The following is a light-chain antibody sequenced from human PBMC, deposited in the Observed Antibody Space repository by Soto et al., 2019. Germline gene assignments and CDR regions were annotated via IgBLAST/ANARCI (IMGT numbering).Light chain of an antibody. V-gene: IGLV1-40*01. CDR1: TSNIGAGYD. Sequence: QSVLTQPPSVSGAPGQRVTISCTGTTSNIGAGYDVHWYQQHPGTAPKLLIYGNSNRPSGVPDRFSGSKSGTSASLAITGRQAEEEADYYCQSSDSGLSVVVFGGGTKLTVL. CDR3: QSSDSGLSVVV. J-gene: IGLJ2*01. CDR2: GNS.